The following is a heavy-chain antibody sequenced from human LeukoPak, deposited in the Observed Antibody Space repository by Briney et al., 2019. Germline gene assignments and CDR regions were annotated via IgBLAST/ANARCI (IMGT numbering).Heavy chain of an antibody. CDR3: ARGGFGSGSYSDY. CDR1: GYTFTSYD. V-gene: IGHV1-8*01. CDR2: MNPNSGDT. J-gene: IGHJ4*02. Sequence: ASVKVSCKAPGYTFTSYDINWVRQAPGQGLEWMGWMNPNSGDTGYVQKFQGRVTMTRDTSISTAYMELSSLRSEDTAVYYCARGGFGSGSYSDYWGQGTLVTVSS. D-gene: IGHD3-10*01.